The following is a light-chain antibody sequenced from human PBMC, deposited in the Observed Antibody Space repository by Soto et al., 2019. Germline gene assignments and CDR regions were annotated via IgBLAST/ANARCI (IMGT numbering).Light chain of an antibody. J-gene: IGLJ1*01. CDR1: SSDVGGYDH. Sequence: QSVLTQPPSASGSPGQSVTIPCTGTSSDVGGYDHVSWYQQHPGKAPKLLIYEVTKRPAGVPDRFSGSKSGNTASLTVSGLQAEDEADYFGSSDAGNYNYVFGTGTKVTVL. V-gene: IGLV2-8*01. CDR3: SSDAGNYNYV. CDR2: EVT.